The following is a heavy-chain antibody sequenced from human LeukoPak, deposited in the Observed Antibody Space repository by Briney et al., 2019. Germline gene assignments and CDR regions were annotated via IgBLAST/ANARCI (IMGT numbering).Heavy chain of an antibody. CDR1: GGTFSSYA. CDR2: IIPIFGTA. CDR3: ARGPGYSGYDSPGWYTIRFDY. V-gene: IGHV1-69*01. J-gene: IGHJ4*02. Sequence: SVKVSCKASGGTFSSYAISWVRQAPGQGLEWMGGIIPIFGTANYAQKFHGRVTITADESTSTAYIELSSLRSEDTAVYYCARGPGYSGYDSPGWYTIRFDYWGQGTLVTVSS. D-gene: IGHD5-12*01.